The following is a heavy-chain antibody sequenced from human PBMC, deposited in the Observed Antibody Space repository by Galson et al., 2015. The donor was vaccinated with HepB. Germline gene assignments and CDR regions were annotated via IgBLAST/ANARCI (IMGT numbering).Heavy chain of an antibody. CDR2: IIPIFGSA. Sequence: SVKVSCKASGGTFRNFALSWVRQAPGQGLEWMGGIIPIFGSANYAQKFQGRVTITADESTNTAYMELTSLRSEDTAVYYCASLYYYDSNAYYDIDSWGQGTPVTVSS. D-gene: IGHD3-22*01. V-gene: IGHV1-69*13. CDR1: GGTFRNFA. J-gene: IGHJ4*02. CDR3: ASLYYYDSNAYYDIDS.